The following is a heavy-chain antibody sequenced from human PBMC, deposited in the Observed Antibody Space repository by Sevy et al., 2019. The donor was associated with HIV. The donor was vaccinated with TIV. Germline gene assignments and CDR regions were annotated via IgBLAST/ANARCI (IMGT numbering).Heavy chain of an antibody. CDR3: TTDFLTYYDSSGYYY. J-gene: IGHJ4*02. Sequence: GGSLRLSCAASGFTFSNAWMSWVRQAPGKGLEWVGRIKSKTDGGTTDYAAPVKGRFTISRDDSKNTLYLQMNSLKTEDTAMYYCTTDFLTYYDSSGYYYWGQGTLVTVSS. CDR2: IKSKTDGGTT. CDR1: GFTFSNAW. D-gene: IGHD3-22*01. V-gene: IGHV3-15*01.